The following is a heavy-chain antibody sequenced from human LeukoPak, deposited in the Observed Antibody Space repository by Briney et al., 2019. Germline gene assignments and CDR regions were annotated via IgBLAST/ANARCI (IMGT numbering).Heavy chain of an antibody. D-gene: IGHD5-24*01. CDR2: IRSKAYGGTT. V-gene: IGHV3-49*04. CDR1: GFTFGDYA. Sequence: PGRSLRLSCTASGFTFGDYAMSWVRQAPGKGLEWVGFIRSKAYGGTTEYAASVKGRFTISRDDSKSIAYLQMNSLKTEDTAVYYCTRGGPFEMATPNWFDPWGQGTLVTVSS. J-gene: IGHJ5*02. CDR3: TRGGPFEMATPNWFDP.